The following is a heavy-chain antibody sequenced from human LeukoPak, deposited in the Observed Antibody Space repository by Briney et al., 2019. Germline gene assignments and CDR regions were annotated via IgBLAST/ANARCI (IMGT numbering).Heavy chain of an antibody. Sequence: GGSLRLSCAASGVTVSSNYISWVRQAPREGLEWGSVIYSGGSTYYADSVKGRFTISRDNSKNTLYLQMNNLRAEDTAVYYCARDKTYYYDSSGSPLGYYFDYWGQGTLVTVSS. CDR1: GVTVSSNY. V-gene: IGHV3-66*01. D-gene: IGHD3-22*01. CDR2: IYSGGST. CDR3: ARDKTYYYDSSGSPLGYYFDY. J-gene: IGHJ4*02.